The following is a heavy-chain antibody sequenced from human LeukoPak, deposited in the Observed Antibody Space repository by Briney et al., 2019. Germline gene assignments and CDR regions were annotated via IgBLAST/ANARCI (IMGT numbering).Heavy chain of an antibody. D-gene: IGHD3-9*01. J-gene: IGHJ4*02. V-gene: IGHV1-8*01. CDR3: ARGDILTPPPLPDY. CDR1: GYTSTSYD. CDR2: MNPNSGNT. Sequence: SVKVSCKASGYTSTSYDINWVRQATGQGLEWMGWMNPNSGNTGYAQKLQGRVTMTTDTSTSTAYMELRSLRSDDTAVYYCARGDILTPPPLPDYWGQGTLVTVSS.